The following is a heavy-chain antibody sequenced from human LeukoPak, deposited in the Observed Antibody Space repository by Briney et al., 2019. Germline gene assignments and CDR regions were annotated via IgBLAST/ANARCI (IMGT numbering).Heavy chain of an antibody. J-gene: IGHJ4*02. D-gene: IGHD4-17*01. V-gene: IGHV3-33*06. CDR3: AKAPSTVTRIFDY. CDR2: IWYDGSNK. CDR1: GFTFSSYG. Sequence: GGSLRLSCAASGFTFSSYGMHWVRQAPGKGLEWVAVIWYDGSNKYYADSVKGRFTISRDNSKNTLYLQMNSLRAEDTAVYYCAKAPSTVTRIFDYWGQGTLVTVSS.